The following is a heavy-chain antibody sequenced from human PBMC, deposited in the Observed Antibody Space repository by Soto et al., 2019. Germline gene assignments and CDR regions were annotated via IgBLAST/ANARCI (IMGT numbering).Heavy chain of an antibody. J-gene: IGHJ6*02. CDR2: ISYDGARK. CDR3: SRGDREDTAVVIGARPGEYGMDV. CDR1: GFTFSIYA. Sequence: GGSLRLSCAASGFTFSIYAMHWVGQAPGKGLEWVAVISYDGARKAYANSVKGRFTISRDTSKNTLYLQMNSLRVEDTAAYYCSRGDREDTAVVIGARPGEYGMDVWGRGTTVTVSS. D-gene: IGHD2-15*01. V-gene: IGHV3-30-3*01.